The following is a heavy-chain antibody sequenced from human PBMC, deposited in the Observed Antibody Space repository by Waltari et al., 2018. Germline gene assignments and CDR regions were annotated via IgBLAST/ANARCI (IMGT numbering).Heavy chain of an antibody. D-gene: IGHD2-2*01. Sequence: QVQLQQWGAGLLKPSEPLSLTCAVYGGSFSGYYWSWIRQPPGKGLEWIGEINHSGSTNYNPSLKSRVTISVDTSKNQFSLKLSSVTAADTAVYYCARGYCSSTSCFIFRYYYGMDVWGQGTTVTVSS. CDR3: ARGYCSSTSCFIFRYYYGMDV. CDR2: INHSGST. V-gene: IGHV4-34*01. CDR1: GGSFSGYY. J-gene: IGHJ6*02.